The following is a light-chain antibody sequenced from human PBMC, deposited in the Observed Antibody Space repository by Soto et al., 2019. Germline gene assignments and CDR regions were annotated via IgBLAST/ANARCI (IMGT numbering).Light chain of an antibody. CDR1: SSDVGDYNY. V-gene: IGLV2-11*01. Sequence: QSVLTQPRSVSGSPGQSVTIPCTGTSSDVGDYNYVSWYQQHPGKAPKLLIYAVNMRPSGVPDRFSGSKSGNTASLTISGLQAEDEADYSCCSPAGSYTWVFGGGTKLTVL. CDR3: CSPAGSYTWV. J-gene: IGLJ3*02. CDR2: AVN.